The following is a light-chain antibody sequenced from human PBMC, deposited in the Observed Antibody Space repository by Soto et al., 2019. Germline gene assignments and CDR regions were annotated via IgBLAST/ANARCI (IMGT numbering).Light chain of an antibody. V-gene: IGKV1-39*01. Sequence: DIQMTQSPSSLSASVGDRVTITCRASQSIRSTLNWYQQKPGKAPKLLIYAASTLRSGVPSRFSGSGSGTDFSLTINSLQPEDFATYYCQQSYSLPLTFGGGTKVEIK. J-gene: IGKJ4*01. CDR1: QSIRST. CDR3: QQSYSLPLT. CDR2: AAS.